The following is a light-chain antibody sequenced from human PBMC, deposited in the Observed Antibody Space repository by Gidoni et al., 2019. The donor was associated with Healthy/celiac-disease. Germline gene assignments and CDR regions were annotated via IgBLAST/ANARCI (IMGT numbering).Light chain of an antibody. CDR1: SSNIGAGYD. J-gene: IGLJ1*01. CDR3: QSYDSSLSAFYV. CDR2: GNS. Sequence: QSVLTQPPSVYGATGQRGTISCTGSSSNIGAGYDVHGYQQLPGTAPKLLIYGNSNRPSGVPDRFSGFKSGTSASLAITGLQAEDEADYYCQSYDSSLSAFYVFGTGTKVTVL. V-gene: IGLV1-40*01.